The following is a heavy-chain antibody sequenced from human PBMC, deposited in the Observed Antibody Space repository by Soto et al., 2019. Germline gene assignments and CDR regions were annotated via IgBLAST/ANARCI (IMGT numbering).Heavy chain of an antibody. CDR1: GYSISSGYY. CDR2: IYHSGST. J-gene: IGHJ6*02. D-gene: IGHD6-6*01. V-gene: IGHV4-38-2*02. Sequence: NPSETLSLTCAVSGYSISSGYYWGWIRQPPGKGLEWIGSIYHSGSTYYNPSLKSRVTISVDTSKNQFSLKLSSVTAADTAVYYCPRDGGVGIAPRLYYYGMDVWGQGTTVTVSS. CDR3: PRDGGVGIAPRLYYYGMDV.